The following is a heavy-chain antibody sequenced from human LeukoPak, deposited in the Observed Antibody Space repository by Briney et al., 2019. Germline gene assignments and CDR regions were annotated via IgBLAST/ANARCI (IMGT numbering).Heavy chain of an antibody. V-gene: IGHV3-21*01. CDR2: ISSSSSYI. CDR3: ARDQMRPNYDFWSGPWGRAYYFDY. D-gene: IGHD3-3*01. Sequence: PGGSLRLSCAASGFTFSSYSMNWVRQAPGKGLEWVSSISSSSSYIYYADPVKGRFTISRDNAKNSLYLQMNSLRAEDTAVYYCARDQMRPNYDFWSGPWGRAYYFDYWGQGTLVTVSS. CDR1: GFTFSSYS. J-gene: IGHJ4*02.